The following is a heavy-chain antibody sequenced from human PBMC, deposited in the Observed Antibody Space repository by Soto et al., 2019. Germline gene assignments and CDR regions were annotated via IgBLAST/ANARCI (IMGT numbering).Heavy chain of an antibody. CDR1: GFTFSSYA. J-gene: IGHJ4*02. CDR2: ISYDGSNK. D-gene: IGHD3-9*01. CDR3: ARVILTGTRFRFFDY. V-gene: IGHV3-30-3*01. Sequence: PGGSLRLSCAASGFTFSSYAMHWVRQAPGKGLEWVAVISYDGSNKYYADSVKGRFTISRDNSKNTLYLQMNSLRAEDTAVYYCARVILTGTRFRFFDYWGQGTLVTVSS.